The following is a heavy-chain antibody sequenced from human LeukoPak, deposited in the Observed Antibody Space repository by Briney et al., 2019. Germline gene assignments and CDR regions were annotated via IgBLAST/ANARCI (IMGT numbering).Heavy chain of an antibody. J-gene: IGHJ6*03. V-gene: IGHV3-48*04. CDR2: ISSSSSTI. CDR3: ARGRSGSSSLPVYYMDV. Sequence: GGSLRLSCAASGFTFSSYSMNWVRQAPGKGLEWVSYISSSSSTIYYADSVKGRFTISRDNAKNSLHLQMNSLRAEDTAVYYCARGRSGSSSLPVYYMDVWGKGTTVTVSS. D-gene: IGHD6-6*01. CDR1: GFTFSSYS.